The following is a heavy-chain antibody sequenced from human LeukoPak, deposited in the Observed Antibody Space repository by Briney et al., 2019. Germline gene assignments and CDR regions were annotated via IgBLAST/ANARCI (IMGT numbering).Heavy chain of an antibody. Sequence: SETLSLTRTDPGGSISSYYWSWIRQTAGKGLGWIGRIYTSGSTNYNPSLTSRVTISVDKSKNQFSLKLSSVTAADTAVYYCARVSCCGYYYYMDVWGKGTTVTVSS. J-gene: IGHJ6*03. D-gene: IGHD2-15*01. CDR3: ARVSCCGYYYYMDV. CDR1: GGSISSYY. V-gene: IGHV4-4*07. CDR2: IYTSGST.